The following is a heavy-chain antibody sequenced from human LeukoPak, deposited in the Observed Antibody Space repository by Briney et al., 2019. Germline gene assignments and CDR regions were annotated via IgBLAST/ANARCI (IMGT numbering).Heavy chain of an antibody. J-gene: IGHJ6*02. V-gene: IGHV4-39*07. CDR3: ARGGRGSYYYYYYGMDV. CDR2: VYYSGST. Sequence: SETLSLTCTVSGGSISSSSYYWGWIRQPPGKGLEWIGSVYYSGSTYYNPSLKSRVTISVDTSKNQFSLKLSSVTAADTAVYYCARGGRGSYYYYYYGMDVWGQGSTVTVSS. CDR1: GGSISSSSYY. D-gene: IGHD3-16*01.